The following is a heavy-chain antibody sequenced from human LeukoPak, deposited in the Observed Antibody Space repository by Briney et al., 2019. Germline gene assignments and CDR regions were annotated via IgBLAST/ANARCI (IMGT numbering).Heavy chain of an antibody. CDR1: GGSISSSSYY. V-gene: IGHV4-39*07. CDR3: AGGGGSTSLMTHYYYYYMDV. CDR2: IYYSGST. J-gene: IGHJ6*03. Sequence: SETLSLTCTVSGGSISSSSYYWGWIRQPPGKGLEWIGSIYYSGSTYYNPSLKSRVTISVDTSKNQFSLKLSSVTAADTAVYYCAGGGGSTSLMTHYYYYYMDVWGKGTTVTVSS. D-gene: IGHD1-1*01.